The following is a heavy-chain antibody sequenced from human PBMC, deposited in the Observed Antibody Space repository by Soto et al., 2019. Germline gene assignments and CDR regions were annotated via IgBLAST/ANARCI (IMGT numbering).Heavy chain of an antibody. CDR3: ARENSYFDY. Sequence: GASVKVSCKASGYTFRNFGISWVRQAPGQGLEWMGWISAYNANANYAQKFQGRLTMTADTSTSTAYMELRSPRSDDTAVYYCARENSYFDYWGQGTLVTVSS. J-gene: IGHJ4*02. V-gene: IGHV1-18*01. CDR2: ISAYNANA. CDR1: GYTFRNFG.